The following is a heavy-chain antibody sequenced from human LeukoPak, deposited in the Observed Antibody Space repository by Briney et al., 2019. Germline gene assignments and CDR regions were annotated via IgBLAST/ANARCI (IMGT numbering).Heavy chain of an antibody. Sequence: PGRSLRLTCAASGFTFSSYGMHWVRQAPGKWLEWVAVISYDGSNKYYADSVEGRFTISRDNSKNTLYLQMNSLRAEDTAVYYCASVDFDWDEDAFDIWGQGTMVTVSS. CDR3: ASVDFDWDEDAFDI. CDR2: ISYDGSNK. CDR1: GFTFSSYG. J-gene: IGHJ3*02. D-gene: IGHD3-9*01. V-gene: IGHV3-30*03.